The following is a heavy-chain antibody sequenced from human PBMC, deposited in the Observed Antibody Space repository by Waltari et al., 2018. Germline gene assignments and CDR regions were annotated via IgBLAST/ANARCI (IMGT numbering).Heavy chain of an antibody. V-gene: IGHV3-30*02. CDR2: IRYDGSNK. J-gene: IGHJ4*02. D-gene: IGHD3-22*01. Sequence: QVQLVESGGGVVQPGGSLRLSCAASGFTFSSYGMHWVRQAPGKGLGWVAFIRYDGSNKYYADSVKGRFTISRDNSKNTLYLQMNSLRAEDTAVYYCATIPRSGYLSFDYWGQGTLVTVSS. CDR1: GFTFSSYG. CDR3: ATIPRSGYLSFDY.